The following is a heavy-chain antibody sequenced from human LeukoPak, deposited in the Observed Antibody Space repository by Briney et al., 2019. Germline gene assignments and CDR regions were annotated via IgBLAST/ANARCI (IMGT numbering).Heavy chain of an antibody. CDR1: GYTFTGYY. Sequence: ASVKVSCKASGYTFTGYYMHWVRQAPGQGLEWMGWINTNTGNPTHAQGFTGRFVFSLDTSVSTAYLQISSLKAEDTAVYYCARDRRFGELSIGYWGQGTLVTVSS. CDR2: INTNTGNP. J-gene: IGHJ4*02. V-gene: IGHV7-4-1*02. CDR3: ARDRRFGELSIGY. D-gene: IGHD3-10*01.